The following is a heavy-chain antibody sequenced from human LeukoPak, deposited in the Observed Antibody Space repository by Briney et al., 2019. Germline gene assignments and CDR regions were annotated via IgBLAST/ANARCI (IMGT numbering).Heavy chain of an antibody. CDR1: GYTFTSYY. CDR3: ARDKSHCSSTSCYLSFPYGMDV. J-gene: IGHJ6*02. D-gene: IGHD2-2*01. V-gene: IGHV1-46*01. Sequence: ASVKVSCKASGYTFTSYYMHWVRQAPGQVLEWMGIINPSGGSTSYAQKFQGRVTMTRDTSTSTVYMELSSLRSEDTAVYYCARDKSHCSSTSCYLSFPYGMDVWGQGTTVTVSS. CDR2: INPSGGST.